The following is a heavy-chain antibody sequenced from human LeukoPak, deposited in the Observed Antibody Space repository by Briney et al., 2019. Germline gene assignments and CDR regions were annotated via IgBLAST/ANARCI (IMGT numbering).Heavy chain of an antibody. J-gene: IGHJ6*02. CDR1: GFTFRDAW. V-gene: IGHV3-11*01. CDR3: ARDKELRYFSYSMDV. Sequence: PGGSLRLSCAASGFTFRDAWMTWVRQAPGEGLEWVSYISSTGGATYYADSVKGRFTISRDNTKNSLYLQMNSLRAEDTAVYYCARDKELRYFSYSMDVWGQGTTVTVSS. CDR2: ISSTGGAT. D-gene: IGHD3-9*01.